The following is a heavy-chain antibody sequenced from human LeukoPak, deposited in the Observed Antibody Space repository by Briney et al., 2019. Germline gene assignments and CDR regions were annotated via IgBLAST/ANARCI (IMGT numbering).Heavy chain of an antibody. CDR1: GGTFSSYA. CDR2: IIPILGIA. V-gene: IGHV1-69*04. CDR3: ARDGSGSFQPPDNWFDP. Sequence: SVKVSCKASGGTFSSYAISWVRQAPGQGLEWMGRIIPILGIANYAQKFQGRVTVTADKSTSTAYMELSSLRSEDTAVYYCARDGSGSFQPPDNWFDPWGQGTLVTVSS. J-gene: IGHJ5*02. D-gene: IGHD3-10*01.